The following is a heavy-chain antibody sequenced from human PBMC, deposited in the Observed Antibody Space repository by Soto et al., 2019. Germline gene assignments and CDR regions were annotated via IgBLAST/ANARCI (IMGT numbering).Heavy chain of an antibody. V-gene: IGHV3-30*18. D-gene: IGHD1-26*01. CDR1: GFTFSSYG. Sequence: GGSLRLSCAASGFTFSSYGMHWVRQAPGKGLGWVAVISYDGSNKYYADSVKGRFTISRDNSKNTLSLQMNSLRAEDTAVYYCPKDPTPRVGAITAYFDYWGQGTLVNVSS. CDR2: ISYDGSNK. CDR3: PKDPTPRVGAITAYFDY. J-gene: IGHJ4*02.